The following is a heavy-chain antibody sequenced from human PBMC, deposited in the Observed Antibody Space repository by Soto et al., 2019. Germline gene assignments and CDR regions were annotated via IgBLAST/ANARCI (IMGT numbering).Heavy chain of an antibody. V-gene: IGHV1-18*01. CDR3: ASDGGVQARFHP. Sequence: QVQLVQSGAEVKKPGASVKVSCKASGYTFTSHGISWVRQAPGQGLEWMGGISAYNGKTNYAQKLQGRVTMTTDTAAHTADMEARSLRSDDTAVYYCASDGGVQARFHPWGQGTLVTVSS. J-gene: IGHJ5*02. CDR1: GYTFTSHG. D-gene: IGHD2-8*02. CDR2: ISAYNGKT.